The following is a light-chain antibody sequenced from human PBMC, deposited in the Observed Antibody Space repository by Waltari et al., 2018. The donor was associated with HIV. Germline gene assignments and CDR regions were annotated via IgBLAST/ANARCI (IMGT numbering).Light chain of an antibody. CDR3: CSYGGTYNV. V-gene: IGLV2-11*01. J-gene: IGLJ1*01. CDR2: EVS. CDR1: SSDVGGYNS. Sequence: QSALTQPRSVSGSPGQSVTISCTGTSSDVGGYNSVSWYQQHPGKAPKLLIYEVSKWPSGAPDRFSGSKSGNTASLTISGLRADDEADYYCCSYGGTYNVFGTGTKVTIL.